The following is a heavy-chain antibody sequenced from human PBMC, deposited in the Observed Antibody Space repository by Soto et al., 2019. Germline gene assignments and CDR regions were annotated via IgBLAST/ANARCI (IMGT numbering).Heavy chain of an antibody. CDR1: GFTFSSYG. CDR2: ISYDGSNK. D-gene: IGHD3-22*01. CDR3: AKDEEKYDSSGYYNY. V-gene: IGHV3-30*18. Sequence: QVQLVESGGGVVQPGRSLRLSCAASGFTFSSYGMHWVRQAPGKGLEWVAVISYDGSNKYYADSVKGRFTISRDNSKNTRYLQMNSLRAEDTAVYYCAKDEEKYDSSGYYNYWGQGTLVTVSS. J-gene: IGHJ4*02.